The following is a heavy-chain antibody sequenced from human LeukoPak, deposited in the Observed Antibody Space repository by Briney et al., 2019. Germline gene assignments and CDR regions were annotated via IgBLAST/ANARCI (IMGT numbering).Heavy chain of an antibody. V-gene: IGHV1-18*01. J-gene: IGHJ4*02. CDR2: ISAYNGNT. Sequence: ASVKVSCKASGYTFTSYGISWVRQAPGQGLERMGWISAYNGNTNYAQKLQGRVTMTTDTSTSTAYMELRSLRSDDTAVYYCARVENTYVWGSYPIDYWGQGTLVTVSS. CDR1: GYTFTSYG. CDR3: ARVENTYVWGSYPIDY. D-gene: IGHD3-16*02.